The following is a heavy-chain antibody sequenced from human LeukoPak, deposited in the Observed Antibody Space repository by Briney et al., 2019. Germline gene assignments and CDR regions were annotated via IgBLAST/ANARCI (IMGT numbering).Heavy chain of an antibody. Sequence: PSQTLSLTCAISGDSVSSNSAAWNWIRQSPSRGLEWLGRTYYRSKWSNDYAVSVKGRITINPDTSKNQFSLQLNSVTPEDTAAYYCVRGGIGYCSTTSCSFDYWGQGTQVTVSS. CDR3: VRGGIGYCSTTSCSFDY. CDR2: TYYRSKWSN. J-gene: IGHJ4*02. CDR1: GDSVSSNSAA. D-gene: IGHD2-2*01. V-gene: IGHV6-1*01.